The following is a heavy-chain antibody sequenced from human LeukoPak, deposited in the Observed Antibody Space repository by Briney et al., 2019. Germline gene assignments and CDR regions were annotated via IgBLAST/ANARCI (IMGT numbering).Heavy chain of an antibody. J-gene: IGHJ4*02. CDR1: GFTFSSYG. D-gene: IGHD6-19*01. Sequence: PGRSLRLSCAASGFTFSSYGMHWVRQAPGKGLEWVAVISYDGSNKYYADSVKGRFTISRDNSKNTLYLQMNSLRAEDTAVYYCAKDRGYSSGWYDYWGQGTLVTVS. CDR2: ISYDGSNK. V-gene: IGHV3-30*18. CDR3: AKDRGYSSGWYDY.